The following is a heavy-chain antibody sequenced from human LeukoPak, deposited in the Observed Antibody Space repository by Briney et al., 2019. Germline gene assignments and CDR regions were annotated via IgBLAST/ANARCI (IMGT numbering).Heavy chain of an antibody. CDR2: ISSSSSYI. V-gene: IGHV3-21*01. J-gene: IGHJ4*02. CDR3: VTDGADYHDSTGYPIYFDY. CDR1: GFTFSSYS. Sequence: PGGSLRLSCAASGFTFSSYSMNWVRQAPGKGLEWVSCISSSSSYIYYADSVKGRFTISRDNAENSLYLQMNSLRAEDTAVYYCVTDGADYHDSTGYPIYFDYWGQGTLVTVSS. D-gene: IGHD3-22*01.